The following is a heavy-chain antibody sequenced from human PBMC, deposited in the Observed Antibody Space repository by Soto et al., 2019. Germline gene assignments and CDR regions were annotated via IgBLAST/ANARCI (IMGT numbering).Heavy chain of an antibody. CDR3: ARVAFNSVAGDDY. Sequence: PGGSLRLSCAASGFTFSSYSMNWVRQAPGKGLEWVSSISSSSSYIYYADSVKGRFTISRDNAKNSLYLQMNSLRAEDTAVYYCARVAFNSVAGDDYWGQGTLVTVSS. J-gene: IGHJ4*02. CDR2: ISSSSSYI. CDR1: GFTFSSYS. V-gene: IGHV3-21*01. D-gene: IGHD6-19*01.